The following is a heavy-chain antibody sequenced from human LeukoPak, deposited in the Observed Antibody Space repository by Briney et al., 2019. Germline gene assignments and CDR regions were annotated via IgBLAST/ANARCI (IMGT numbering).Heavy chain of an antibody. CDR3: VGGKLRYFDWSTVGFDP. J-gene: IGHJ5*02. Sequence: GGSLRLSCAASGFTFSSYGMHWVRQAPGKGLEWVAVISYDGSNKNYADSVKGRFAISRDNSKNTLYLQMNSLRAEDTAVYYCVGGKLRYFDWSTVGFDPWGQGTLVTVSP. CDR2: ISYDGSNK. V-gene: IGHV3-30*03. D-gene: IGHD3-9*01. CDR1: GFTFSSYG.